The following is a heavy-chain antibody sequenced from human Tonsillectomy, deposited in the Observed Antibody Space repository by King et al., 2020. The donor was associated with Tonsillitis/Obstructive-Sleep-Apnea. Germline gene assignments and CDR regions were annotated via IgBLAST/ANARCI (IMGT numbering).Heavy chain of an antibody. Sequence: VQLQQWGAGLLKPSETLSLTCAVYGGSFSGYYWGWIRQPPGKGLEWIGEINHSGSTNYNPSLKSRVTISVDTSKNQFSLKLSSVTAADTAVYYCARPRTSYSSSWYGAFDIWGTGTMVTVSS. CDR1: GGSFSGYY. V-gene: IGHV4-34*01. J-gene: IGHJ3*02. CDR3: ARPRTSYSSSWYGAFDI. D-gene: IGHD6-13*01. CDR2: INHSGST.